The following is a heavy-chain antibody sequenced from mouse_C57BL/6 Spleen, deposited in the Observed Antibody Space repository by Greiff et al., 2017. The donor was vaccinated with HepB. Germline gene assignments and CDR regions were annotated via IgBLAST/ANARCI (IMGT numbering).Heavy chain of an antibody. V-gene: IGHV5-9-1*02. Sequence: EVKLMESGEGLVKPGGSLKLSCAASGFTFSSYAMSWVRQTPEKRLEWVAYISSGGDYIYYADTVKGRFTISRDNARNTLYLQMSSLKSEDTAMYYCTRGSSYYYGSSPYAMDYWGQGTSVTVSS. D-gene: IGHD1-1*01. CDR3: TRGSSYYYGSSPYAMDY. CDR1: GFTFSSYA. CDR2: ISSGGDYI. J-gene: IGHJ4*01.